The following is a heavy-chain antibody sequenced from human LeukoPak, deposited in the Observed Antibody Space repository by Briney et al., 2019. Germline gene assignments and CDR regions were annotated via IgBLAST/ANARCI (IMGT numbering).Heavy chain of an antibody. V-gene: IGHV3-48*01. Sequence: GGSLRLSCAASGFTFSSYSMNWVRQAPGKGLEWVSYISSSSSTIYYADSVKGRFTISRDNAKNSLYLQMNSLRAEDTAVYYCARIVAEQLVFVDYWGQGTLVTVSS. D-gene: IGHD6-13*01. J-gene: IGHJ4*02. CDR2: ISSSSSTI. CDR3: ARIVAEQLVFVDY. CDR1: GFTFSSYS.